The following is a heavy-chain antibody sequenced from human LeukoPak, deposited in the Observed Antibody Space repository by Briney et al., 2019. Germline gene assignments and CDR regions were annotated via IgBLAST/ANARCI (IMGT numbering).Heavy chain of an antibody. V-gene: IGHV3-23*01. Sequence: GGSLRLSCVASGFTFSSYGMNWVRQAPGKGLEWVSGITGTGGVTYYADSVKGRFTISRDNSKNTLYLQMNSLRAEDTAVYYCAKAFTVTTLLRGNYYYGMDVWGQGTTVTVSS. CDR3: AKAFTVTTLLRGNYYYGMDV. D-gene: IGHD4-17*01. CDR2: ITGTGGVT. J-gene: IGHJ6*02. CDR1: GFTFSSYG.